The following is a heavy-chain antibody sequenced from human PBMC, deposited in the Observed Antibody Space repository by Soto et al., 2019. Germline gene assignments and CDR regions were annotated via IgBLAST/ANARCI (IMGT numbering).Heavy chain of an antibody. CDR1: RFTSSDYW. CDR3: ARVADTAMDFYYHYGMDV. CDR2: IKQDGSEK. D-gene: IGHD5-18*01. V-gene: IGHV3-7*03. Sequence: LRLSSTASRFTSSDYWMSWVRHAPAKGLEWVGNIKQDGSEKYYVDSVKGRFTISSDNAKNSLYLQMNRLRAEDTAVYYCARVADTAMDFYYHYGMDVWGQGTTVTVSS. J-gene: IGHJ6*02.